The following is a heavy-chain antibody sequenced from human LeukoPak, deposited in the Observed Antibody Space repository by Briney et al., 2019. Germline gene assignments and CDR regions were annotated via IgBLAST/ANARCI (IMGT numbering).Heavy chain of an antibody. Sequence: GGSLRLSCAASGNYWMHWVRQAPGKGLVWVSHINGDGSWTTYADSVKGRFTISRDNSKNTLYPQMNSLRSDDTAVYYCAREGDSRHGLDPWGQGTLVTVSS. CDR3: AREGDSRHGLDP. V-gene: IGHV3-74*01. CDR1: GNYW. D-gene: IGHD6-13*01. J-gene: IGHJ5*02. CDR2: INGDGSWT.